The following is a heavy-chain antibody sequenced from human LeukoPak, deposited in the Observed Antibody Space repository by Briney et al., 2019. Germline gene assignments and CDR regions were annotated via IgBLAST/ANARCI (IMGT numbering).Heavy chain of an antibody. CDR1: GFTFDDYG. CDR2: ISSSSSYI. V-gene: IGHV3-21*01. Sequence: PGGSLRLSCAASGFTFDDYGMSWVRQAPGKGLEWVSSISSSSSYIYYADSVRGRFTISRDNAKNSLYLQMNSLRAEDTAVYYCARGGYCTNGVCWFIRVFDYWGQGTLVTVSS. CDR3: ARGGYCTNGVCWFIRVFDY. J-gene: IGHJ4*02. D-gene: IGHD2-8*01.